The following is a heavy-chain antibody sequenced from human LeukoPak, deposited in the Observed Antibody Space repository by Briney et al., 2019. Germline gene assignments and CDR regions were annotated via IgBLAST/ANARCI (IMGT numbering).Heavy chain of an antibody. D-gene: IGHD3-10*01. Sequence: GGSLRLSCVAYGFNFRDYSMNWVRQAPGKGLDWVSGISGTSSYMYYGDSVKGRFTVSRDNAKNSLYLRMESLRVEDTAVYYCARDLHYYGSGPWGQGTLVTVSS. J-gene: IGHJ5*02. CDR3: ARDLHYYGSGP. CDR1: GFNFRDYS. V-gene: IGHV3-21*01. CDR2: ISGTSSYM.